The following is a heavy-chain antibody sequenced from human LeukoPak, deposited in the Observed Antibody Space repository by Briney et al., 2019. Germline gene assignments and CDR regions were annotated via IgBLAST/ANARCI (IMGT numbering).Heavy chain of an antibody. J-gene: IGHJ4*02. Sequence: PSETLSLTCTVSGGSISSFYWSWIRQPPGKGLEWIGYIYYSGSTNYNPSLKSRVTISVDTSKNQFSLKLSSVTAADTAVYYCAVKTSDYGDYRHWGQGTLVTVSS. V-gene: IGHV4-59*08. CDR3: AVKTSDYGDYRH. D-gene: IGHD4-17*01. CDR1: GGSISSFY. CDR2: IYYSGST.